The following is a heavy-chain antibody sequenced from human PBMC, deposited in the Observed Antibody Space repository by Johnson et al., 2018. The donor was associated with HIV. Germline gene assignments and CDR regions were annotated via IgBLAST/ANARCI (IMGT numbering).Heavy chain of an antibody. CDR1: GFSVSNTY. V-gene: IGHV3-66*01. Sequence: EMQLVESGGGVVQPGRSLRLSCAASGFSVSNTYMNWVRQAPGKGLEWVSVIYSGGSTYYADSVRGRFTISRDNAKNSLYLQMNSLRAEDTAVYYCARRGNYLADAFDIWGQGTMVTVSS. J-gene: IGHJ3*02. CDR3: ARRGNYLADAFDI. CDR2: IYSGGST. D-gene: IGHD1-7*01.